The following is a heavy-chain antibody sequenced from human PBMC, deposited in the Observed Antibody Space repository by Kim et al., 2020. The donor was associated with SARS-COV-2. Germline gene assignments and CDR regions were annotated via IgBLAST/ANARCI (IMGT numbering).Heavy chain of an antibody. J-gene: IGHJ4*02. CDR1: GYTFTSYG. D-gene: IGHD6-19*01. V-gene: IGHV1-18*04. CDR3: ARGFVSSGWVETGY. CDR2: ISAYNGNT. Sequence: ASVKVSCKASGYTFTSYGISWVRQAPGQGLEWMGRISAYNGNTNYAQKLQGRVTMTTDTSTSTAYMELRSLRSDDTAVYYCARGFVSSGWVETGYWGQGTLVTVSS.